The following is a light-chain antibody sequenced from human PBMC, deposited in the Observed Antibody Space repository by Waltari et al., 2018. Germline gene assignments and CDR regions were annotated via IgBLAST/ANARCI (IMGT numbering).Light chain of an antibody. CDR2: FND. CDR1: SSNIGNNT. J-gene: IGLJ2*01. Sequence: QSVLTQPPSASGPPGQRVPISCSGSSSNIGNNTVTWYQQLPGTAPKLVIYFNDQRPSGVPDRFSGSKSGTSASLAISGLQSEDEADFHCAVWDDSLNGLIFGGGTKLTVL. V-gene: IGLV1-44*01. CDR3: AVWDDSLNGLI.